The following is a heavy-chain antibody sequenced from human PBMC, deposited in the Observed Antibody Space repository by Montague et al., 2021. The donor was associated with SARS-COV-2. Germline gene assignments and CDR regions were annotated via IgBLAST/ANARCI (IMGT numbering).Heavy chain of an antibody. J-gene: IGHJ2*01. CDR3: ARGFDL. CDR1: GGSFSGYY. V-gene: IGHV4-34*01. CDR2: INHSGST. Sequence: SETLSLTCAVYGGSFSGYYWSWIRQPPGKGLEWIGEINHSGSTNYNPSLKSRVTISGDTSKNQFSLKLSSVTAADTAVYYCARGFDLWGRGTLVTVSS.